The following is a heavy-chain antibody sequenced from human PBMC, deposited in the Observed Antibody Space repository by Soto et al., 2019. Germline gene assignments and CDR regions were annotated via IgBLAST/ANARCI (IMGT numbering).Heavy chain of an antibody. Sequence: EVQLVDSGGGSVQPGGSLRLSCVASGITFTNYWMHWFRQVPGKGLVWVARVDGDGRGTSYADFVKGRFTISRDNAKNTLYLQMNSLRVEDTAMYYCGTVFEHWGQGIPVTVSS. CDR2: VDGDGRGT. CDR3: GTVFEH. CDR1: GITFTNYW. V-gene: IGHV3-74*01. J-gene: IGHJ4*02.